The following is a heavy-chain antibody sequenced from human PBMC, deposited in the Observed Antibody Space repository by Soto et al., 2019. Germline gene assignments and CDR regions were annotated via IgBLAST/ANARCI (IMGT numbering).Heavy chain of an antibody. V-gene: IGHV1-2*02. Sequence: GASVKVSCKASGYTFTGYYMNWVRQAPGQGLEWMGWINPNSGGTNYAQKFQGRVTMTRDTSISTAYMELSRLRSDDTAVYYCARPAYCSSTSCYTEYFDYGLDVWGQGTTVTVSS. D-gene: IGHD2-2*02. J-gene: IGHJ6*02. CDR3: ARPAYCSSTSCYTEYFDYGLDV. CDR2: INPNSGGT. CDR1: GYTFTGYY.